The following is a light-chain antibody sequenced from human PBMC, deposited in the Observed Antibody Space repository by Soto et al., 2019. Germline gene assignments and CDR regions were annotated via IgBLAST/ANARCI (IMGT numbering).Light chain of an antibody. V-gene: IGLV1-44*01. J-gene: IGLJ7*01. CDR3: ATGDDSLNAAV. Sequence: QSVLTQPPSLSGTPGQRVTISCSGSSSNIGGHTVHWYQHLPGTAPKLLIYINDQRPSVHPARFSGSTSGPSASLAISGRQSDDEAHYYCATGDDSLNAAVFGGGTQLTVL. CDR2: IND. CDR1: SSNIGGHT.